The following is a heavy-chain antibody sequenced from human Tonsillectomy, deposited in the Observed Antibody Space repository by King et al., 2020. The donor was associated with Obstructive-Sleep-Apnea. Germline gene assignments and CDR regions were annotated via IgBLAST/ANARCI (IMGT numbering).Heavy chain of an antibody. Sequence: QLQESGPGLVKPSQTLSLTCTVSGGSISSGDYYWRWIRQPPGKGRGGIGYIHYMGGTTYNPSPKSRVTISVDTSKNQFSPKLSSVTAAGTAVYYCASDPRDSGWPYWGQGTRVTVSS. V-gene: IGHV4-30-4*01. D-gene: IGHD6-19*01. CDR2: IHYMGGT. CDR1: GGSISSGDYY. J-gene: IGHJ4*02. CDR3: ASDPRDSGWPY.